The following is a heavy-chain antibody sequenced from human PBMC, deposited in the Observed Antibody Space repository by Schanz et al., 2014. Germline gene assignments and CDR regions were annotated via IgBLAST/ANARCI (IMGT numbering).Heavy chain of an antibody. D-gene: IGHD1-1*01. CDR2: LSGSGGST. Sequence: VQLVESGGGVVQPGRSLRLSCAASGFTFTTHSMTWVRQAPGKGLEWVSALSGSGGSTYYADSVKGRFTISRDNSKNTLYLQMNSLRAEDTAVYFCARAHGNNWYGKGLDYWGQGTQVTVSS. V-gene: IGHV3-23*04. J-gene: IGHJ4*02. CDR1: GFTFTTHS. CDR3: ARAHGNNWYGKGLDY.